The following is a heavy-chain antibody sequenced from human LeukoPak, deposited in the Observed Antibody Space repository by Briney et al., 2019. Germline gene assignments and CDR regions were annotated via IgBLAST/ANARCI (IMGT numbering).Heavy chain of an antibody. V-gene: IGHV4-61*02. CDR2: IYTSGST. CDR3: ARRWLQSFDY. CDR1: GGSISSGSYY. J-gene: IGHJ4*02. D-gene: IGHD5-24*01. Sequence: SETLSLTCTVSGGSISSGSYYWSWIRQPAGKGLEWIGRIYTSGSTNYNPSLKSRVTISVDTSKNQFSLKLSSVTAADTAVYYCARRWLQSFDYWGQGTLVTVSS.